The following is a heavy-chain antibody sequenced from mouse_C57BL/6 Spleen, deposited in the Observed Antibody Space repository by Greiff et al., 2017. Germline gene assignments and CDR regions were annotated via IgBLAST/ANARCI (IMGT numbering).Heavy chain of an antibody. D-gene: IGHD3-2*02. V-gene: IGHV5-4*01. CDR1: GFTFSSYA. CDR3: ARDSSGYFFAY. J-gene: IGHJ3*01. Sequence: DVMLVESGGGLVKPGGSLKLSCAASGFTFSSYAMSWVRQTPEKRLEWVATISDGGSYTYYPDNVKGRFTISRDNAKNNLYLQMSHLKSEDTAMYYCARDSSGYFFAYWGQGTLVTVSA. CDR2: ISDGGSYT.